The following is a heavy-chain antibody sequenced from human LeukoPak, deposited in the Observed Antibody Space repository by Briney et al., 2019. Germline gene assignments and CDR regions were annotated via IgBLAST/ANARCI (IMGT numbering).Heavy chain of an antibody. V-gene: IGHV4-39*07. CDR1: GGSISSSSYY. D-gene: IGHD6-19*01. CDR3: ARSDSGWYPLLLGY. J-gene: IGHJ4*02. Sequence: VKPSETLSLTCTVSGGSISSSSYYWGWIRQPPGKGLEWIGSIYYSGSTYYNPSLKSRVTISVDTSKNQFSLKLSSVTAADTAVYYCARSDSGWYPLLLGYWGQGTLVTVSS. CDR2: IYYSGST.